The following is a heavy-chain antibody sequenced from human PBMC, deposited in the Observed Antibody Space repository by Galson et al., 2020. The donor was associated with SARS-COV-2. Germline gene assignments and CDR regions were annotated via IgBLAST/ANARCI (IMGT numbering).Heavy chain of an antibody. D-gene: IGHD5-12*01. Sequence: GESLRLSCAASGFTFSSYSMNWVRQAPGKGLEWVSSISSSSSYIYYADSVKGRFTISRDNAKNSLYLQMNSLRAEDTAVYYCARDWGYSGYDSAEYFQHWGQGTLVTVSS. V-gene: IGHV3-21*01. CDR3: ARDWGYSGYDSAEYFQH. CDR1: GFTFSSYS. J-gene: IGHJ1*01. CDR2: ISSSSSYI.